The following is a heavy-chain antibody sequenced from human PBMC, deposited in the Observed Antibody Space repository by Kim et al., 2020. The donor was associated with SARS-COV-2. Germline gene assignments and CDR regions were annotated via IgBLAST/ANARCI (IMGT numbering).Heavy chain of an antibody. CDR1: GGSFSGYY. CDR2: INHSGST. J-gene: IGHJ5*02. D-gene: IGHD5-18*01. CDR3: ARGGGYSYGYGFDP. V-gene: IGHV4-34*01. Sequence: SETLSLTCAVYGGSFSGYYWSWIRQPPGKGLEWIGEINHSGSTNYNPSLKSRVTISVDTSKNQFSLKLSSVTAADTAVYYCARGGGYSYGYGFDPWGQGTLVTVSS.